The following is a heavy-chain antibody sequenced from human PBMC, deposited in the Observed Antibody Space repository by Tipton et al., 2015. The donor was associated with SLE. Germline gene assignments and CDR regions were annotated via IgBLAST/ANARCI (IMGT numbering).Heavy chain of an antibody. Sequence: SLRLSCAASGFIFSNYDMHWVRQAPGKGLEWVACIRSDGINKYGDSVKGRFTISRDNSKNTMYLQMNSLRAEDTAVYYCARDGYCSGVNCFPGAYFDYWGQGTLVTVSS. D-gene: IGHD2-15*01. V-gene: IGHV3-30*02. CDR2: IRSDGINK. CDR3: ARDGYCSGVNCFPGAYFDY. J-gene: IGHJ4*02. CDR1: GFIFSNYD.